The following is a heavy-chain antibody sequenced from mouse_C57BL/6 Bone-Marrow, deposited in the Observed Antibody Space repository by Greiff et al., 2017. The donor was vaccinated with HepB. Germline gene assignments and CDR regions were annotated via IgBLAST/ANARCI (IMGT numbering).Heavy chain of an antibody. CDR1: GFTFSSYA. J-gene: IGHJ2*01. CDR3: ARGLLPFDY. V-gene: IGHV5-4*01. D-gene: IGHD1-1*01. CDR2: ISDGGSYT. Sequence: EVQLVESGGGLVKPGGSLKLSCAASGFTFSSYAMSWVRQTPEKRLEWVATISDGGSYTYYPDNVKGRFTISRDNAKNNLYLQMSHLKSEDTAMYYCARGLLPFDYWGQGTTLTVSS.